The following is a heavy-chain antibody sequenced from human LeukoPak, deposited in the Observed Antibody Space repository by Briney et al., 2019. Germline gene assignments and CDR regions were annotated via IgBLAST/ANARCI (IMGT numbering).Heavy chain of an antibody. CDR1: GGSISSYY. D-gene: IGHD2-2*01. CDR3: ARHQEGGYCSSTSCYGWFDP. J-gene: IGHJ5*02. CDR2: IYYSGST. V-gene: IGHV4-59*08. Sequence: PSETLSLTCTVSGGSISSYYWSWIRQPPGKGLEWIGYIYYSGSTNYSPSLKSRVTISVDTSKNQFSLKLSSVTAADTAVYYCARHQEGGYCSSTSCYGWFDPWGQGTLVTVSS.